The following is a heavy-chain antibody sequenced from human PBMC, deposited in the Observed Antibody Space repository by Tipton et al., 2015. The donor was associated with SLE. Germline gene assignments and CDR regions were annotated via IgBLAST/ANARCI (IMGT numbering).Heavy chain of an antibody. CDR3: ARDWSGSGVALDV. J-gene: IGHJ3*01. CDR1: GFTFSSYW. D-gene: IGHD1-26*01. CDR2: IYSDGSRT. V-gene: IGHV3-74*01. Sequence: SLRLSCAASGFTFSSYWMHWVRQVPGKGLVWVSRIYSDGSRTNYADSVKGRFTISRDNAKNTLNLEMNSLRAEDTAVYFCARDWSGSGVALDVWGQGTMVTVSS.